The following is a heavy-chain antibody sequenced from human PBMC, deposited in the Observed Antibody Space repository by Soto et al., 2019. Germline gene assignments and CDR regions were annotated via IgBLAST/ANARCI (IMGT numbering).Heavy chain of an antibody. CDR1: GGSFTGYY. D-gene: IGHD5-12*01. J-gene: IGHJ4*02. CDR3: ARAREVTTITPSYFDY. V-gene: IGHV4-34*01. Sequence: QVQLQEWGAGLLKPSETLSLTCAVYGGSFTGYYWSWIRQPPGKGLEWIGEIDHRESANYNPSLKSRFTMSVDTSKNQFSLRLSSVTAADTAVYYCARAREVTTITPSYFDYWGQGTLVTVSS. CDR2: IDHRESA.